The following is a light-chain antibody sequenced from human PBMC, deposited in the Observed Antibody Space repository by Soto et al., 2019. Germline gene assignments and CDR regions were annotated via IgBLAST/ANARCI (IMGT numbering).Light chain of an antibody. CDR2: KDT. CDR3: QSADISGPYV. CDR1: ALAKQY. V-gene: IGLV3-25*03. J-gene: IGLJ1*01. Sequence: SYELTHPPSVSVSPGQTASITCSGDALAKQYAYWYQQKACHAPILVIYKDTERPSGIPERFSGSSSGTTVTLTISGVQAEDEADYYCQSADISGPYVFGIGTKVTVL.